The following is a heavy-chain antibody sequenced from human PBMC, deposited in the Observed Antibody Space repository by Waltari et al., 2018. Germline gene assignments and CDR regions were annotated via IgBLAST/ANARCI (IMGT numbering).Heavy chain of an antibody. CDR2: IFSDCRT. CDR1: GFTVSSNY. CDR3: ARDSRGGLFFDY. V-gene: IGHV3-53*01. Sequence: EVQLVESGGGFIQSGGSLRLSCAASGFTVSSNYMSWVRQAPGKGLEWFSVIFSDCRTYYADSVKGRFTISRDNSNNTLYLQINSLRAEDTAVYYCARDSRGGLFFDYWGQGTLVTVSS. J-gene: IGHJ4*02.